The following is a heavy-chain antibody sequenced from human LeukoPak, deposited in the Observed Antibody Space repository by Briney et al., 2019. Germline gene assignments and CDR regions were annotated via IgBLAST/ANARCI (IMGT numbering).Heavy chain of an antibody. CDR3: ARSSLLWFGELSWYNWFDP. J-gene: IGHJ5*02. V-gene: IGHV4-34*01. CDR1: GGSFSGYY. D-gene: IGHD3-10*01. Sequence: SETLSLTCAVYGGSFSGYYWSWIRQPPGKGLEWIGEIYHSGSTNYNPSLKSRVTISVDTSKNQFSLKLSSVTAADTAVYYCARSSLLWFGELSWYNWFDPWGQGTLVTVSS. CDR2: IYHSGST.